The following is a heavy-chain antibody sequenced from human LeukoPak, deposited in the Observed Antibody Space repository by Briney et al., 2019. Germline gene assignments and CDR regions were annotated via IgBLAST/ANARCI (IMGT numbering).Heavy chain of an antibody. CDR1: GLTFSSYA. CDR3: AKVRDTFGLYYYMDV. CDR2: ISGSGGST. D-gene: IGHD3-16*02. V-gene: IGHV3-23*01. Sequence: GGSLRHSCAASGLTFSSYAMSWVRQAPGKGLEWVSVISGSGGSTYYADSVKGRFTISRDNSKNTLYLQMNSLRAEDTAVYYCAKVRDTFGLYYYMDVWGKGTTVIVSS. J-gene: IGHJ6*03.